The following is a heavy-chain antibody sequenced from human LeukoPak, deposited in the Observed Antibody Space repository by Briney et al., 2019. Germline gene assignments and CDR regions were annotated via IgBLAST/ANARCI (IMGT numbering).Heavy chain of an antibody. CDR2: ISYDGSNK. CDR1: GFTFSSYG. Sequence: PGRSLRLSCAASGFTFSSYGMHWVRQAPGKGLEWVAVISYDGSNKYYADSVKGRFTISRDNSKNTLYLQMDSLRAEDTAVYHCAKGYCGSPSCYLEYWGQGTLVTVSS. CDR3: AKGYCGSPSCYLEY. V-gene: IGHV3-30*18. D-gene: IGHD2-2*01. J-gene: IGHJ4*02.